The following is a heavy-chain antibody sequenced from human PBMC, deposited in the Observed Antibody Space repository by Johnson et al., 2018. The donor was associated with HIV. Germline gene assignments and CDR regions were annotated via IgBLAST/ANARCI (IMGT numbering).Heavy chain of an antibody. CDR2: LSYVVSNK. J-gene: IGHJ3*02. V-gene: IGHV3-30*04. D-gene: IGHD4-23*01. CDR1: GFTFSSYA. Sequence: QVQLVESGGGVVQPGRSLRLSCAASGFTFSSYAMHWVRQAPGKGLEWVAVLSYVVSNKYYADSLTVRFTISRDNSKNTLYLQMNSLRAEDTAVYYCARGYGGNYDAFDIWGQGTMVTVSS. CDR3: ARGYGGNYDAFDI.